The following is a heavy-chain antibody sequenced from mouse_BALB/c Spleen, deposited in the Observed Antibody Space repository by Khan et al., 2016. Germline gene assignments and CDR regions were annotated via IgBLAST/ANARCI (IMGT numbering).Heavy chain of an antibody. Sequence: EVQLQESGPGLMKPSQSLSLTCTVTGYSITSDYAWNWIRQFPGNKLEWMGYIIYSGSTNYTPSLKSRITITRDTSKNQFFLQLNSVTIEDTATYYCASDEPNYAMDYWGQGTSVTVSS. CDR1: GYSITSDYA. V-gene: IGHV3-2*02. CDR2: IIYSGST. D-gene: IGHD2-3*01. J-gene: IGHJ4*01. CDR3: ASDEPNYAMDY.